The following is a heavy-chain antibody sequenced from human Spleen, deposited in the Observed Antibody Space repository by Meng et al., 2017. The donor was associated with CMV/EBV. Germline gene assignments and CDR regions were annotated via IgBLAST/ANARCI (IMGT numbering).Heavy chain of an antibody. CDR2: ISGSGGSP. V-gene: IGHV3-23*01. J-gene: IGHJ4*02. CDR3: AREYGYCSSTSCYYFDY. Sequence: GESLKISCAASGFTFSNYWMNWVRQAPGKGLEWVSAISGSGGSPYYADSVKGRFTISRDNSKNTLYLQMNSLRAEDTAVYYCAREYGYCSSTSCYYFDYWGQGTLVTVSS. D-gene: IGHD2-2*01. CDR1: GFTFSNYW.